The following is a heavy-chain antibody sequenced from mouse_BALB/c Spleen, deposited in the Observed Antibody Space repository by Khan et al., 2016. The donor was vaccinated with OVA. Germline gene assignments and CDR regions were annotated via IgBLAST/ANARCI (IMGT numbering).Heavy chain of an antibody. J-gene: IGHJ2*01. D-gene: IGHD3-2*02. CDR3: AREEALYYFDY. CDR2: IYPGTDNT. V-gene: IGHV1S132*01. CDR1: GYIFTSYW. Sequence: QVQLQQSGAELVRPGASVKLSCKTSGYIFTSYWIHWVKQRSGQGLEWIARIYPGTDNTYYNENLKDKATLTADKSSSTAYMQLSSLKTEDAAVYFCAREEALYYFDYWGQGTTLTVSS.